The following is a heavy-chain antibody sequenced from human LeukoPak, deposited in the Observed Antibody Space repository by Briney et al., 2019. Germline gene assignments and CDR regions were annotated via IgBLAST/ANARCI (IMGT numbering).Heavy chain of an antibody. CDR3: ARDTGPYGSGSYYNGIFDY. D-gene: IGHD3-10*01. V-gene: IGHV3-53*01. CDR2: IYSGGST. Sequence: GGSLRLSCAASGFTVSSNYMSWVRQAPGRGLEWVSVIYSGGSTYYADSVKGRFTISRDNSKNTLYLQMNSLRAEDTAVYYCARDTGPYGSGSYYNGIFDYWGQGTLVTVSS. J-gene: IGHJ4*02. CDR1: GFTVSSNY.